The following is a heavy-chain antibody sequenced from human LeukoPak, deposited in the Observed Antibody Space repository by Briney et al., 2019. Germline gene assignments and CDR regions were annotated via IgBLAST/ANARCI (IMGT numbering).Heavy chain of an antibody. Sequence: GGSLRLSCAASGFTFSDYFMSWIRQAPEKGLEWVSYIGPRSDNINYADSVKGRFTVSRDNAKNSVYLQMNSLRAEDTAVYYCARVNPSNSGFYAYWGQGSLVTVSS. V-gene: IGHV3-11*04. D-gene: IGHD3-22*01. J-gene: IGHJ1*01. CDR3: ARVNPSNSGFYAY. CDR1: GFTFSDYF. CDR2: IGPRSDNI.